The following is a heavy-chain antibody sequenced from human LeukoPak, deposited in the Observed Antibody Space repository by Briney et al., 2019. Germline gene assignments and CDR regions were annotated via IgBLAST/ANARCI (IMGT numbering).Heavy chain of an antibody. V-gene: IGHV3-21*01. Sequence: GGSLRLSCAASGFTVSSNYMSWVRQAPGKGLEWVSSISSSSSYVYYADSVKGRFTISRDDAKNSLYLQMSSLRAEDTAVYYCARDHSDFWSGYYPDYWGQGTLVTVSS. CDR3: ARDHSDFWSGYYPDY. D-gene: IGHD3-3*01. CDR2: ISSSSSYV. J-gene: IGHJ4*02. CDR1: GFTVSSNY.